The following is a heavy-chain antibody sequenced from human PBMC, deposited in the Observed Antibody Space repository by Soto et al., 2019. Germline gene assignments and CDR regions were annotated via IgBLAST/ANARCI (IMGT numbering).Heavy chain of an antibody. Sequence: QVQLVQSGAEVKKPGASVRVSCKASGYTFTTYYLHWLRQAPGQGLEWMGIIDPRAGSASHAQNFQGRVTMTRDTSTRPVYMDLRRLRSEDTSVYYCARAGYYDRSGYDGVDIWGQGTMVTVSS. CDR1: GYTFTTYY. CDR3: ARAGYYDRSGYDGVDI. J-gene: IGHJ3*02. CDR2: IDPRAGSA. D-gene: IGHD3-22*01. V-gene: IGHV1-46*01.